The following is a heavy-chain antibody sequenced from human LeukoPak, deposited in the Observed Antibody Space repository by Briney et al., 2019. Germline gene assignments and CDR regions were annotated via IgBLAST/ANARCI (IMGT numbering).Heavy chain of an antibody. Sequence: GGSLRLSCAASGFTVSSNYMSWVRQAPGKGLEWVSTITRGGDTYYADSVKGRFTISRDNSKNTLYVQMNSLRAEDTAVYYCAKRGYCSGGTCNHHFFHWGQGSLVTVSS. CDR3: AKRGYCSGGTCNHHFFH. V-gene: IGHV3-53*01. J-gene: IGHJ4*02. CDR1: GFTVSSNY. CDR2: ITRGGDT. D-gene: IGHD2-15*01.